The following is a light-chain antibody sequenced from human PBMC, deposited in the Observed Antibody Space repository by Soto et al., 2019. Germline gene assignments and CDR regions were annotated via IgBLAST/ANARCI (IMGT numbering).Light chain of an antibody. CDR1: SSDVGGYHY. Sequence: QSALTQPASLSGSPGQSITISCTGTSSDVGGYHYVSWYQQHPGKVPKVMIYEVSNRPSGVSNRFSGSKSGNTASLTISGLQAEDEADYYCSSYTSNNTPVFGTGTKVTVL. J-gene: IGLJ1*01. V-gene: IGLV2-14*01. CDR2: EVS. CDR3: SSYTSNNTPV.